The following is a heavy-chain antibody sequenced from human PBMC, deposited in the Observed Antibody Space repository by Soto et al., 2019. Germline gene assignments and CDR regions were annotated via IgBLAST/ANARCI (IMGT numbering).Heavy chain of an antibody. CDR2: IYYSGST. V-gene: IGHV4-30-4*01. CDR1: GGSISSGDYY. Sequence: SETLSLTCPVSGGSISSGDYYWSLIRQPPGKGLEWIGYIYYSGSTYYNPSLKSRVTISVDTSKNQFSLKLSSVTAADTAVYYCARDRGYSGYDLNYWGQGTLVTVSS. J-gene: IGHJ4*02. CDR3: ARDRGYSGYDLNY. D-gene: IGHD5-12*01.